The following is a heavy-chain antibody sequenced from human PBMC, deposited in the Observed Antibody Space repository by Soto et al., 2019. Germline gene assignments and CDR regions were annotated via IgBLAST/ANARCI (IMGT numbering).Heavy chain of an antibody. V-gene: IGHV1-18*01. D-gene: IGHD3-9*01. J-gene: IGHJ6*03. CDR1: GYTFTSYG. CDR3: ARARPYYYILFPFVDTDEYYMYV. CDR2: ISAYNGNT. Sequence: ASVKVSCKASGYTFTSYGISWVRQAPGQGLEWMGWISAYNGNTNYAQKLQGRVTMTTDTSTSTAYMELRSLRSDDTAVYYCARARPYYYILFPFVDTDEYYMYVWGKGTTVTVSS.